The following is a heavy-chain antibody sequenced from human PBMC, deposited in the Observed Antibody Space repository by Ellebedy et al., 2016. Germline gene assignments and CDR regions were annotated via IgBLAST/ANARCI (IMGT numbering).Heavy chain of an antibody. CDR3: ARRIAETHTGGYFDY. J-gene: IGHJ4*02. CDR2: IGSCSGTI. Sequence: GESLKISXAASGFKFSNYSMSWVRQAPGKGLEWLSYIGSCSGTISYADSVKGRFTISRDNAKNSLFLQMNSLRDEDTAVYYCARRIAETHTGGYFDYWGQGTLVTVSS. V-gene: IGHV3-48*02. D-gene: IGHD6-13*01. CDR1: GFKFSNYS.